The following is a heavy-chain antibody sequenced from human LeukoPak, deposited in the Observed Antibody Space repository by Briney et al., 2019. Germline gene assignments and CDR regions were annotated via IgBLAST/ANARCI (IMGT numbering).Heavy chain of an antibody. D-gene: IGHD5-18*01. CDR1: GGSISSSSYY. Sequence: SETLSLTCTVSGGSISSSSYYWSWIRQPPGKGLEWIGYIYYSGSTNYNPSLKSRVTISVDTSKNQFSLKLSSVTAADTAVYYCARAPVGTAMRTNNWFDPWGQGTLVTVSS. CDR2: IYYSGST. V-gene: IGHV4-61*01. J-gene: IGHJ5*02. CDR3: ARAPVGTAMRTNNWFDP.